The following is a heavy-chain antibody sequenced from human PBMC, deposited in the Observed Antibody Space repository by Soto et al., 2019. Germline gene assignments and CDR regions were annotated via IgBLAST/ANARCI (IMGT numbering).Heavy chain of an antibody. J-gene: IGHJ5*02. V-gene: IGHV1-69*13. CDR3: ARGPQSTGWRGKWFDP. CDR2: IIPIFGTA. D-gene: IGHD6-19*01. CDR1: GGTFSSYA. Sequence: SVKVSCKASGGTFSSYAISWVRQAPGQGLEWMGGIIPIFGTANYAQKFQGRLTITADESTSTAYMELSSLTTDDTAVYYCARGPQSTGWRGKWFDPWGQGTLVTVSS.